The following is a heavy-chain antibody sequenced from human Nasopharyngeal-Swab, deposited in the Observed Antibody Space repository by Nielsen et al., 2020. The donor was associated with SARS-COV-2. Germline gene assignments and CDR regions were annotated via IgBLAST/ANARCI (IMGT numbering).Heavy chain of an antibody. V-gene: IGHV1-2*06. D-gene: IGHD5-24*01. CDR1: GYTFTGYY. Sequence: ASLKVSCKASGYTFTGYYMHWVRQAPGQGLEWMGRINLNSGGTNYAQKFQGRVTMTRDTSISTAYMELSRLRSDDTAVYYCASPRNRDGYNSFDYWGQGTLVTVSS. CDR2: INLNSGGT. J-gene: IGHJ4*02. CDR3: ASPRNRDGYNSFDY.